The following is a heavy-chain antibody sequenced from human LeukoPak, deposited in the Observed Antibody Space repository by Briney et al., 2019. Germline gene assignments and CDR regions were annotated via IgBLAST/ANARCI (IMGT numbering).Heavy chain of an antibody. D-gene: IGHD6-6*01. J-gene: IGHJ4*02. CDR1: GYTFTSYY. CDR3: ARVSALAARDYYFDY. Sequence: ASVKVSCKASGYTFTSYYMHWVRQAPGQGLEWMGIINPSGGSTSYAQKFQGRVTMTRDMSTGTVYMELSSLRSEDTAVYYCARVSALAARDYYFDYWGQGTLVTVSS. CDR2: INPSGGST. V-gene: IGHV1-46*01.